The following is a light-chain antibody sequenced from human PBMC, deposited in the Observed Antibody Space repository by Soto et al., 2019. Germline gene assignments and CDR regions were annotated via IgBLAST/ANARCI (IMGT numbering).Light chain of an antibody. CDR1: SSNIGAGYD. V-gene: IGLV1-40*01. CDR2: GNN. CDR3: QSYDTSLRGSEV. Sequence: QLVLTQPPSVSGAPGQRGTISCTGGSSNIGAGYDVHWYQQLPGTAPKLLIYGNNNRPSGVPDRFSVSKSGTSASLAITGLQTEDEADYYCQSYDTSLRGSEVFGGGTKVTVL. J-gene: IGLJ2*01.